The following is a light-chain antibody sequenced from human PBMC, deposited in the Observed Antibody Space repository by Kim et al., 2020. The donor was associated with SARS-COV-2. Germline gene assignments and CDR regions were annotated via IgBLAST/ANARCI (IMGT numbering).Light chain of an antibody. V-gene: IGLV3-19*01. CDR3: NSRDSSGNHHVV. Sequence: SSEVTQDPAVSVALGQTVRITCQGDSLRSYYASWYQQKPGQAPVLVIYGKNNRPSGIPDRFSGSSSGNTASLTITGAQAEDEADYYCNSRDSSGNHHVVF. CDR1: SLRSYY. J-gene: IGLJ2*01. CDR2: GKN.